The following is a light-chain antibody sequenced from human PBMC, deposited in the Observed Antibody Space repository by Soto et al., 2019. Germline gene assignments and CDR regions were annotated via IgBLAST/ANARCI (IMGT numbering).Light chain of an antibody. J-gene: IGLJ1*01. CDR2: DGG. V-gene: IGLV3-21*02. Sequence: SYELTQPPSVSVAPGQTARITCGGDNIGSKSVHWYQQKPGQAPVLVVYDGGDRPSGIPARFSGSKSGNTASLTVSGLQAEDEADYYCSSYAGSNNYVFGTGTKVTVL. CDR3: SSYAGSNNYV. CDR1: NIGSKS.